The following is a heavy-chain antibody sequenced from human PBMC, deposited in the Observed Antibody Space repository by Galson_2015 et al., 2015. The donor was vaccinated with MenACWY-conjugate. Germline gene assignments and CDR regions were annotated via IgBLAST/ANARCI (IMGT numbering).Heavy chain of an antibody. CDR2: INSDGSST. CDR3: ARTGGSPPRGFDY. CDR1: GFGFSSYW. D-gene: IGHD1-26*01. Sequence: SLRLSCAASGFGFSSYWMHWVRQAPGKGLVWVSRINSDGSSTSYADTAKGRFTISRDNAKNTLYLQMNSLRAEDTAVYYRARTGGSPPRGFDYWGQGTLVTVSS. V-gene: IGHV3-74*01. J-gene: IGHJ4*02.